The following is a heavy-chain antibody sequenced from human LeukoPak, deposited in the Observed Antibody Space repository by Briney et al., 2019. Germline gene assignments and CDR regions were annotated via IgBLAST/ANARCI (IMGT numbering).Heavy chain of an antibody. V-gene: IGHV4-31*03. CDR3: AKDHSRSGYYPY. CDR1: GGSISSGGYY. Sequence: SQTLSLTCTVSGGSISSGGYYWSWIRQHPGKGLEWIGYIYYSGSTYYNPSLKSRVTISVDTSKNQFSLKLSSVTAADTAVYYCAKDHSRSGYYPYWGQGTLVTVSS. D-gene: IGHD3-3*01. CDR2: IYYSGST. J-gene: IGHJ4*02.